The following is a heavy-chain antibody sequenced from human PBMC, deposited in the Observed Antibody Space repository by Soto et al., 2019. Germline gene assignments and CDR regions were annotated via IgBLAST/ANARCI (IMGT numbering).Heavy chain of an antibody. V-gene: IGHV4-30-4*01. CDR2: IYYSGST. J-gene: IGHJ4*02. CDR1: GVSISSGDYY. Sequence: PSETLSLTCTVSGVSISSGDYYWSWIRQPPGKGLEWIGYIYYSGSTYYNPSLKSRVTISVDTSKNQFSLKLSSVTAADTAVYYCARGGSMRHFDYWGQGTLVTVSS. D-gene: IGHD3-16*01. CDR3: ARGGSMRHFDY.